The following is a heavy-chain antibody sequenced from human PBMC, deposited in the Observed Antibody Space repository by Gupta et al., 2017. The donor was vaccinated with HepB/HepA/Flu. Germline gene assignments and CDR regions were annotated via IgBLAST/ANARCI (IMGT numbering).Heavy chain of an antibody. Sequence: EVQLLESGGGLVQPGGSLRLSCAASGFTFSSYAMSWVRQAPGKGLEWVSAISGSGGSTYYADSVKGRFTISRDNSKNTLYLQMNSLRAEDTAVYYCAKEPRLEGRILWSRSGWFDPWGQGTLVTVSS. CDR3: AKEPRLEGRILWSRSGWFDP. CDR1: GFTFSSYA. D-gene: IGHD2-21*01. CDR2: ISGSGGST. J-gene: IGHJ5*02. V-gene: IGHV3-23*01.